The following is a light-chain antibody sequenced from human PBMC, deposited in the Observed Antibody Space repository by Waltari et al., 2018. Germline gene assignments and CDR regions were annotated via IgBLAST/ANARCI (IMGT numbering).Light chain of an antibody. CDR1: QSISTY. V-gene: IGKV1-39*01. CDR3: QQSSSTPPT. J-gene: IGKJ1*01. Sequence: DIQMTPSPSSLSASVGDRVTITCRASQSISTYLHWYQHIPGKAPNLLIYAASTLQGGVPSRFSGSGSGTDFTLTISSLQPEDFATYYCQQSSSTPPTFAQGTKVEVK. CDR2: AAS.